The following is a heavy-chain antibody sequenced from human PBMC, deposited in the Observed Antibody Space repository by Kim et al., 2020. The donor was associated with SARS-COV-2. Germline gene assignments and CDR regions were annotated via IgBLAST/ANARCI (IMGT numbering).Heavy chain of an antibody. Sequence: SETVSLTCTVSSDSISSYYWSWIRQLPGKGLEWIGYIFHSGSTNYNPSLKSRVTISWDTSRNQFSLDLTSVSDADTAVYYCARSEGRASWHQFDYWGQGILVTVSS. CDR3: ARSEGRASWHQFDY. V-gene: IGHV4-59*01. CDR2: IFHSGST. CDR1: SDSISSYY. J-gene: IGHJ4*02.